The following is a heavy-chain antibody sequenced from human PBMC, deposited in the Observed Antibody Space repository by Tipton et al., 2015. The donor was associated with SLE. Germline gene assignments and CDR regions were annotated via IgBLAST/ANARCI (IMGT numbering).Heavy chain of an antibody. J-gene: IGHJ4*02. D-gene: IGHD3/OR15-3a*01. CDR3: ARSRGTARDW. CDR1: GGSFSGYH. V-gene: IGHV4-34*01. CDR2: VYHSGRT. Sequence: TLSLTCAVYGGSFSGYHWTWIRQPPGKGLEWIGEVYHSGRTDSNPSLKSRVTISVDPSKNQFSLRLSSVTAADTAFYYCARSRGTARDWWGQGTLVSVSS.